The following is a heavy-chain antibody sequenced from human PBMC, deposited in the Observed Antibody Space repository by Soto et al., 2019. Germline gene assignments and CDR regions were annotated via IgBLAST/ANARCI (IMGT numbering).Heavy chain of an antibody. Sequence: VQLLESGGGLVQPGGSLRLSCAASGFTFSSYAMSWVRQAPGKGLEWDSAISGSGGSTYYADSVKGRFTISRDNSKNTLYLQMNSLRAEDTAVYYCAKHIYCSSTSCYYFDYWGQGTLVTVSS. CDR2: ISGSGGST. V-gene: IGHV3-23*01. J-gene: IGHJ4*02. CDR1: GFTFSSYA. CDR3: AKHIYCSSTSCYYFDY. D-gene: IGHD2-2*01.